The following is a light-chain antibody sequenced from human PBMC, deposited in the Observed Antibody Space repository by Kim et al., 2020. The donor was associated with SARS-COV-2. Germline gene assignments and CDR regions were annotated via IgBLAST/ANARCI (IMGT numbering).Light chain of an antibody. V-gene: IGLV3-19*01. CDR2: VIN. CDR1: SLRFYS. J-gene: IGLJ3*02. CDR3: NSRDSSANLV. Sequence: VALWQTVTTTFQGDSLRFYSASCCQQKPRQAPVLVIYVINTRPSGIPDRFSGSISVNTASLSISAAQAENVADYNCNSRDSSANLVFAGGTQLTFL.